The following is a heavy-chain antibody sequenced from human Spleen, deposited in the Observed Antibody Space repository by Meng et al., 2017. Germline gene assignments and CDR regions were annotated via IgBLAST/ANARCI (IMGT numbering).Heavy chain of an antibody. CDR1: GGSFSDYY. CDR3: ARERQVVGDNWFDP. D-gene: IGHD2-15*01. J-gene: IGHJ5*02. Sequence: SETLSLTCVVSGGSFSDYYWSWIRQPPGKGLEWIGEINHSGSTNYNPSLESRATISVDTSQNNLSLKLSSVTAADTAVYYCARERQVVGDNWFDPWGQGTLVTVSS. CDR2: INHSGST. V-gene: IGHV4-34*01.